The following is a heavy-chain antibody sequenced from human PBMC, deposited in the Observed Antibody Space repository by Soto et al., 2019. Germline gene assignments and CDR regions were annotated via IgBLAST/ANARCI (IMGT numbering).Heavy chain of an antibody. D-gene: IGHD3-10*01. Sequence: QVQLVQSGAEVKKPGSSVKVSCKASGGTFSSYTISWVRQAPGQGLEWMGRIIPILGIANYAQKFQGRVTITADKSTSTAYMELSSLRSEDTDVYYCAREVAYYGSGSYFDPWGQGTLVTVSS. J-gene: IGHJ5*02. CDR3: AREVAYYGSGSYFDP. CDR1: GGTFSSYT. CDR2: IIPILGIA. V-gene: IGHV1-69*08.